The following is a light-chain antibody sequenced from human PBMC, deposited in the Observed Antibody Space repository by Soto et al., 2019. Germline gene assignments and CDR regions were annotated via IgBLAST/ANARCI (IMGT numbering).Light chain of an antibody. CDR2: DVS. V-gene: IGLV2-14*01. J-gene: IGLJ1*01. CDR3: RSYTSATTYV. Sequence: SVLTQPASVSGSPGQSITISCTGTSSDVGAYNYDSWYQQYPGEAPKVIIYDVSHRPAGVSNRFSGSKSGNTASLTISGLQTQDEADYYCRSYTSATTYVFGTGTKVPS. CDR1: SSDVGAYNY.